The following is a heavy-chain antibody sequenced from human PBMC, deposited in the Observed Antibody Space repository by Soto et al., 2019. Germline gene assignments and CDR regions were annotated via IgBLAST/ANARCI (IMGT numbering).Heavy chain of an antibody. Sequence: PGGSLRLSCAASGFTFSDYYMSWIRQAPGKGLEWVSYISSSSSYTNYADSVKGRFTIPRDSAKNSLYLQMNSLRAEDTAVYYCARRRELPHSTSDYWGQGTLVTVSS. CDR1: GFTFSDYY. CDR2: ISSSSSYT. D-gene: IGHD1-26*01. V-gene: IGHV3-11*06. J-gene: IGHJ4*02. CDR3: ARRRELPHSTSDY.